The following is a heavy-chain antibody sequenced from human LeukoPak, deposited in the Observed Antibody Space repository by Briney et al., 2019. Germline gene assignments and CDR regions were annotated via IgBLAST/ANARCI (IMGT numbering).Heavy chain of an antibody. J-gene: IGHJ4*02. V-gene: IGHV3-23*01. D-gene: IGHD3-16*02. CDR1: DFIFSSYP. CDR3: AKSLYGGCDY. CDR2: VNGNGGST. Sequence: GGSLRLSCVASDFIFSSYPMNWIRQAPGKGLEWVSGVNGNGGSTSYADSVKGRFTIFRDNSKNTVYLQMNSLRVEDTAVYYCAKSLYGGCDYWGQGTVVTVSS.